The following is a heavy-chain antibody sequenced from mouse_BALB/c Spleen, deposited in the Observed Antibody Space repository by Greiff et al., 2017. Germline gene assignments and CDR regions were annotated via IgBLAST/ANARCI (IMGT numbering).Heavy chain of an antibody. D-gene: IGHD2-4*01. CDR3: ARERSYDYDHYAMDY. V-gene: IGHV5-4*02. CDR2: ISDGGSYT. J-gene: IGHJ4*01. Sequence: EVNLVESGGGLVKPGGSLKLSCAASGFTFSDYYMYWVRLTPEKRLEWVATISDGGSYTYYPDSVKGRFTISRDNAKNNLYLQMSSLKSEDTAMYYCARERSYDYDHYAMDYWGQGTSVTVSS. CDR1: GFTFSDYY.